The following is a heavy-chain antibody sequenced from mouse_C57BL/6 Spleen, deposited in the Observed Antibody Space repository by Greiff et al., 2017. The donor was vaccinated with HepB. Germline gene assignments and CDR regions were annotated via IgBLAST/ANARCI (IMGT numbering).Heavy chain of an antibody. CDR2: INYDGSST. CDR3: AREARSNYVWYFDV. J-gene: IGHJ1*03. V-gene: IGHV5-16*01. D-gene: IGHD2-5*01. CDR1: GFTFSDYY. Sequence: EVNVVESEGGLVQPGSSMKLSCTASGFTFSDYYMAWVRQVPEKGLEWVANINYDGSSTYYLDSLKSRFIISRDNAKNILYLQMSSLKSEDTATYYCAREARSNYVWYFDVWGTGTTVTVSS.